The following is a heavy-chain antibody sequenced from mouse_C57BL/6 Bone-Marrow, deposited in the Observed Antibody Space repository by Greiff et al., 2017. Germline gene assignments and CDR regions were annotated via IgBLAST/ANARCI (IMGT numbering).Heavy chain of an antibody. J-gene: IGHJ1*03. CDR1: GFTFSSYT. CDR3: ARQENLWYFDV. Sequence: EVKVVESGGGLVKPGGSLKLSCAASGFTFSSYTMSWVRQTPEKRLEWVATISGGGGNTYYPDSVKGRFTISRDNAKNTLYLQMSSLRSEDTALYYCARQENLWYFDVWGTGTTVTVSS. CDR2: ISGGGGNT. V-gene: IGHV5-9*01.